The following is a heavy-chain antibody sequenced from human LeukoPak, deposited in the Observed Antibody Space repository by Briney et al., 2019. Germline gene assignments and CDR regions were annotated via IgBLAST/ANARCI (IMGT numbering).Heavy chain of an antibody. CDR2: IHSSGST. CDR1: GGSISGSISGTY. J-gene: IGHJ4*02. V-gene: IGHV4-4*07. Sequence: SETPSLTCTVSGGSISGSISGTYWSWVRQPAGKGLEWIGRIHSSGSTKYNPSLKSRVTMSVDTSKNQLFLRLTSVTAADTALYYCARGSQNYYNPFDNWGQGTLVTVSS. D-gene: IGHD3-10*01. CDR3: ARGSQNYYNPFDN.